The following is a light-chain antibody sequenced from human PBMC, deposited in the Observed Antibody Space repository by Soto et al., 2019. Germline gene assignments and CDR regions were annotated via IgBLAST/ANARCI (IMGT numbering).Light chain of an antibody. CDR1: QSVTSYY. CDR3: QQYGDSPPRVT. Sequence: EIVLTQSPGTLSLSPGERATLSCRASQSVTSYYLAWYQQKPGQAPRLLIYGASSRATGIPDRFSGSGSGNDFTLNISRLEPEDFAVYYCQQYGDSPPRVTFGGGTKVEIK. CDR2: GAS. V-gene: IGKV3-20*01. J-gene: IGKJ4*01.